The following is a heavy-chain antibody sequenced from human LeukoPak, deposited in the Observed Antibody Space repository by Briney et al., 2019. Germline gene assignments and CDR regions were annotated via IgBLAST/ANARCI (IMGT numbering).Heavy chain of an antibody. J-gene: IGHJ4*02. CDR2: IYYSGST. CDR3: ERDAVPYYYGSGTNYFDY. Sequence: SETLSLTCTVSGGSISSYYWSWIRQPPGKGLEWIGYIYYSGSTNYNPSLKSRVTISVDTSKNQFSLKLSSVTAADTAVYYCERDAVPYYYGSGTNYFDYWGQGTLVTVSS. CDR1: GGSISSYY. V-gene: IGHV4-59*01. D-gene: IGHD3-10*01.